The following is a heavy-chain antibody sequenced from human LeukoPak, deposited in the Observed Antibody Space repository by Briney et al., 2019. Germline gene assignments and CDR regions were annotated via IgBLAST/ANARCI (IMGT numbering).Heavy chain of an antibody. CDR1: GYTLTELS. Sequence: EASVTVSCMVSGYTLTELSLHWVRQAPGKGLEWMGGFDPEDGETIYAQKFQGRVTMTEDTSTDTAYMELSSLRSEDTAVYYCATTRSGSYNYWGQGTLVTVSA. V-gene: IGHV1-24*01. J-gene: IGHJ4*02. CDR3: ATTRSGSYNY. D-gene: IGHD1-26*01. CDR2: FDPEDGET.